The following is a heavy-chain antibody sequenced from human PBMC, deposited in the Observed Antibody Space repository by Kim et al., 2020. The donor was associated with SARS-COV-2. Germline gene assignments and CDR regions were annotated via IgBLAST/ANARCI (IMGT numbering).Heavy chain of an antibody. V-gene: IGHV4-39*07. D-gene: IGHD3-22*01. Sequence: SETLSLTCTVSGGSISSSSYYWGWIRQPPGKGLEWIGSIYYSGSTYYNPSLKSRVTISVDTSKNQFSLKLSSVTAADTAVYYCARDPPITMIVVARDYWGQGTLVTVSS. CDR2: IYYSGST. CDR1: GGSISSSSYY. J-gene: IGHJ4*02. CDR3: ARDPPITMIVVARDY.